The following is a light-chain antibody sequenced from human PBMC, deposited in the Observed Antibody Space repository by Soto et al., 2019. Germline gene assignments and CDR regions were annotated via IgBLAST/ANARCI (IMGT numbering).Light chain of an antibody. V-gene: IGLV2-8*01. CDR2: EVS. CDR1: SSDVGAYNY. Sequence: QSALTQPPSASGSPGQSVTISCTGTSSDVGAYNYVSWYQQHPDKAPTLIIYEVSKRPSGVPDRFSGSKSGNTASLTVSGLQADDEADYYCSSYAGSARILFGGGTKLTVL. CDR3: SSYAGSARIL. J-gene: IGLJ2*01.